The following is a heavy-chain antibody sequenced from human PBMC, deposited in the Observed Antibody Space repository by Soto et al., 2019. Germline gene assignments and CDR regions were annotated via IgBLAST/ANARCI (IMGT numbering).Heavy chain of an antibody. CDR3: AKDREFITIFFGAGL. V-gene: IGHV3-23*01. CDR2: ISGSGGTT. CDR1: GFTFSSYA. J-gene: IGHJ3*01. Sequence: GGSLRLSCAASGFTFSSYAMSWVRQAPGKGLEWVSAISGSGGTTYYADSVKGRFTISRDNSKNTLYLQMNSLRAEDTAVYYCAKDREFITIFFGAGLWGQGTMVTVSS. D-gene: IGHD3-3*01.